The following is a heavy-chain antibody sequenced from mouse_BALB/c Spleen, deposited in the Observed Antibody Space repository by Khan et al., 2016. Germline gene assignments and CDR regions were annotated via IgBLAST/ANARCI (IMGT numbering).Heavy chain of an antibody. CDR1: GFSLTSSG. J-gene: IGHJ3*01. CDR3: ARDDQDYDAWFAS. CDR2: IWAGGST. Sequence: QVQLKESGPGLVAPSQSLSITCTVSGFSLTSSGVHWVRQPPGKGLDWLGVIWAGGSTDYNSALMSRLSIPKDNSQNQVFLKMNSLQTDDTALYYCARDDQDYDAWFASWGQGTLVTVSA. D-gene: IGHD2-4*01. V-gene: IGHV2-9*02.